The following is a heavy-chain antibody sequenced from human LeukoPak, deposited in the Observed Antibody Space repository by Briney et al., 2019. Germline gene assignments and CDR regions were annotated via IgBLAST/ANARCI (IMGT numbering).Heavy chain of an antibody. CDR1: GFTFSSYA. Sequence: GGSLRLSCAASGFTFSSYAMSWVRQAPGKGLEWVSAISGSGGSTYYADSVKGRFTISRDNSKNTLYLQMNSLRAEDTAVYYCAIKTGDTWIQFDLWGRGTLVTVSS. CDR2: ISGSGGST. D-gene: IGHD3-10*01. V-gene: IGHV3-23*01. J-gene: IGHJ2*01. CDR3: AIKTGDTWIQFDL.